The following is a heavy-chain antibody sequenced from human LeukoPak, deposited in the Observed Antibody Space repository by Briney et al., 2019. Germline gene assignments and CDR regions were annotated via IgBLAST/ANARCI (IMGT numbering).Heavy chain of an antibody. Sequence: SETLSLTCNVSGYSISSGYYWGWIRQPPGKGPEWIGNIYHSGSTYYNPSLKSRVTISVDTSKNRFSLKLSSVTAADTAVYYCAKGAGGFSYYNWFDPWGQGTLVTVSS. V-gene: IGHV4-38-2*02. J-gene: IGHJ5*02. CDR1: GYSISSGYY. D-gene: IGHD5-18*01. CDR3: AKGAGGFSYYNWFDP. CDR2: IYHSGST.